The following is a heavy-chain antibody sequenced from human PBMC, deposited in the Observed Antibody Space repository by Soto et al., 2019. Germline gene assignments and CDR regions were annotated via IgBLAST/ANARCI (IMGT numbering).Heavy chain of an antibody. CDR1: GDSISRYY. J-gene: IGHJ4*02. CDR3: ARGPYCGEECYFAY. V-gene: IGHV4-4*07. Sequence: QVHLQESGPGLVKPSETLSLTCSVFGDSISRYYWSWIRQPAGKGLEFIGRIYNSGIINYNPSLESPVNMSVDPSKNQISLQLSSATAADTAMYYWARGPYCGEECYFAYWGQGTLVTVSP. D-gene: IGHD3-10*01. CDR2: IYNSGII.